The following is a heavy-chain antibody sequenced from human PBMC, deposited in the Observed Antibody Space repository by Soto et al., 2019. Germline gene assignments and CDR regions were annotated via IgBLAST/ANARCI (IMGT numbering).Heavy chain of an antibody. D-gene: IGHD5-12*01. V-gene: IGHV3-48*01. CDR2: ISSSSSTI. J-gene: IGHJ4*02. Sequence: GGSLRLSCAASGFTFSSYSINWVRQAPGKGLEWVSYISSSSSTIYYADSVRGRFTISRDNAKNSLYLQMNSLRAEDTAVYYCATETSYGGYAYWGRGTLVTAPQ. CDR1: GFTFSSYS. CDR3: ATETSYGGYAY.